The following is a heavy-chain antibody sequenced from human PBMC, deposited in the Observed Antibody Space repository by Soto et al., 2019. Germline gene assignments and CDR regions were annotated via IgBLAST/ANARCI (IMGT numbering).Heavy chain of an antibody. D-gene: IGHD3-22*01. V-gene: IGHV3-53*01. CDR3: ATRPLLPGAP. CDR2: IYSGGST. Sequence: EVQLVESGGGLIQPGGSLRLSCAASGFTFSSNDMNWVRQAPGKGLEWVSLIYSGGSTYYGDSVKGRFTISRDNSKNTLYLQMSSLRAEDTAVYYCATRPLLPGAPWGQGTIVTVSS. J-gene: IGHJ3*01. CDR1: GFTFSSND.